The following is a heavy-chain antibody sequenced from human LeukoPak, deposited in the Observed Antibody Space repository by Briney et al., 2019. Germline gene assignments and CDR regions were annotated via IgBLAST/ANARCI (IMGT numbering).Heavy chain of an antibody. J-gene: IGHJ3*02. Sequence: PGASVKVSCKVSGYTLTELSMHWVRQAPGQGLGWMGIINPSGGSTSYAQKFQGRVTMTRDTSTSTVYMELSSLRSEDTAVYYCASANYYDSSGDAFDIWGQGTMVTVSS. D-gene: IGHD3-22*01. CDR3: ASANYYDSSGDAFDI. CDR2: INPSGGST. CDR1: GYTLTELS. V-gene: IGHV1-46*01.